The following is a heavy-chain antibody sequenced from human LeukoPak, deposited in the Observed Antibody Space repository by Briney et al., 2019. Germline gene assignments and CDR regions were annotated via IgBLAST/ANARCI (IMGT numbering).Heavy chain of an antibody. CDR1: GFTFSSYG. CDR3: ANDGTEPMVRGALSY. J-gene: IGHJ4*02. CDR2: IRYDGSNK. D-gene: IGHD3-10*01. Sequence: GGPLRLSCAASGFTFSSYGMHWVRQAPGKGLEWVAFIRYDGSNKYYADSVKGRFTISRDNSKNTLYLQMNSLRAEDTAVYYCANDGTEPMVRGALSYWGQGTLVTVSS. V-gene: IGHV3-30*02.